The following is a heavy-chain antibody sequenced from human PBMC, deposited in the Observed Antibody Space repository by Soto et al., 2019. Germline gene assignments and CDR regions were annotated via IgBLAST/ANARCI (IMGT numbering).Heavy chain of an antibody. Sequence: ASVKVSCKASGYTFTSYAMHWVRQAPGQRLEWMGWINAGNGNTKYSQKFQGRVTITRDTSASTAYMELSSLRSEDTAVYYCARSLGTTGDLDYWGQGTLVTVSS. CDR1: GYTFTSYA. J-gene: IGHJ4*02. V-gene: IGHV1-3*01. CDR3: ARSLGTTGDLDY. D-gene: IGHD1-1*01. CDR2: INAGNGNT.